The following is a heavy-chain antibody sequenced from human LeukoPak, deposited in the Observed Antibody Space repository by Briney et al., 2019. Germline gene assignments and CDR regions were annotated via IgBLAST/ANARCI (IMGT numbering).Heavy chain of an antibody. CDR2: IYYSGST. Sequence: SETLSLTCTVSGGSISSYCWSWIRQPPGKGLEWIGYIYYSGSTNYNPSLKSRVTISVDTSKNQFSLKLSSVTAADTAVYYCARDRGRGYGYGYYFDYWGQGTLVTVSS. CDR1: GGSISSYC. V-gene: IGHV4-59*01. D-gene: IGHD5-18*01. J-gene: IGHJ4*02. CDR3: ARDRGRGYGYGYYFDY.